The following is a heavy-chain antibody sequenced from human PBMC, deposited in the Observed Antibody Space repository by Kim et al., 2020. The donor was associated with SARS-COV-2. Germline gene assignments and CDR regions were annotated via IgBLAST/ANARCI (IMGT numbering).Heavy chain of an antibody. CDR2: IYGGGST. CDR1: GFTVSNSY. J-gene: IGHJ4*02. D-gene: IGHD6-6*01. V-gene: IGHV3-53*01. CDR3: ARNLGGSNTSGY. Sequence: GGSLRLSCAGSGFTVSNSYMSWVRQAPGKGLEWVSVIYGGGSTYYEDYVKGRFTISRDNSENMVYLQMNSLRAEDKAMYFCARNLGGSNTSGYWGQGTL.